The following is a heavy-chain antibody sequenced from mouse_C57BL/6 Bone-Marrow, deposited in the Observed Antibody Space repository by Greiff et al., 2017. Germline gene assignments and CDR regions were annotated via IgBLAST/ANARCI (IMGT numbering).Heavy chain of an antibody. V-gene: IGHV5-17*01. CDR1: GFTFSDYG. CDR3: ARSYYSNYEDDFDY. Sequence: EVNVVESGGGLVKPGGSLKLSCAASGFTFSDYGMHWVRQAPEKGLEWVAYISSGSSTIYYADTVKGRFTISRDNAKNTLFLQMTSLRSEDTAMYYCARSYYSNYEDDFDYWGQGTTLTVSS. D-gene: IGHD2-5*01. J-gene: IGHJ2*01. CDR2: ISSGSSTI.